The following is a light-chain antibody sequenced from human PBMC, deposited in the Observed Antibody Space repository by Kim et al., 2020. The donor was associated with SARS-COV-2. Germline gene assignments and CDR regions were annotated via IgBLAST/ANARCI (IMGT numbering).Light chain of an antibody. CDR3: QQTGAFPLT. Sequence: DIQMTQSPSSVSASIGDRVTITCRASQDIHNCLAWYQQKPGKAQKLLINSASSLQSGVPSRFSGSGSGTDFTLNISSVQPEDFASYYCQQTGAFPLTYGGGTK. CDR2: SAS. J-gene: IGKJ4*01. CDR1: QDIHNC. V-gene: IGKV1D-12*01.